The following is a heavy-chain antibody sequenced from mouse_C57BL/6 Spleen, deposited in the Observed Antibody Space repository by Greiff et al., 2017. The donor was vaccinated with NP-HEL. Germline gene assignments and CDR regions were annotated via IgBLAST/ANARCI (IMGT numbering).Heavy chain of an antibody. J-gene: IGHJ3*01. D-gene: IGHD2-4*01. CDR1: GYTFTSYG. CDR3: ARGGDYY. Sequence: QVQLKQSGAELARPGASVKLSCKASGYTFTSYGISWVKQRTGQGLEWIGEIYPRSGNTYYTEKFKGKATLTADKSSSTAYMELRSLTSEDSAVYFGARGGDYYWGQGTLVTVSA. CDR2: IYPRSGNT. V-gene: IGHV1-81*01.